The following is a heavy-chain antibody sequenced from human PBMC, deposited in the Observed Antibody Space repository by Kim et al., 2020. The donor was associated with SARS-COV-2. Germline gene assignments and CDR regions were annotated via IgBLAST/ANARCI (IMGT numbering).Heavy chain of an antibody. CDR2: SVTT. Sequence: SVTTNSNPSLNIRVAISVDASTNQFSLKLSSVTAADTAVYYCARDSLLDIWGQGTMVTVSS. CDR3: ARDSLLDI. J-gene: IGHJ3*02. V-gene: IGHV4-59*01.